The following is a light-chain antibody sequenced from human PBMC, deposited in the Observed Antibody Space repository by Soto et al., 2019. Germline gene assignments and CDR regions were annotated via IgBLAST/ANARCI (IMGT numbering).Light chain of an antibody. J-gene: IGKJ1*01. V-gene: IGKV3-20*01. CDR3: PQYDSAPWT. CDR2: GAS. CDR1: QDIRSNY. Sequence: ETVLTQSPGTLSLSPGERATLSCRASQDIRSNYLAWYRQTPGQAPRLLIYGASKRASGIADRFSGSGSGTDFTLIIIRLEPEDFALYYCPQYDSAPWTFGQGTKVEIK.